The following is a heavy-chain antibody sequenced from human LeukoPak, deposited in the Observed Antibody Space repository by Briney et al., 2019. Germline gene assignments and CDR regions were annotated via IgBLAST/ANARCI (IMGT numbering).Heavy chain of an antibody. CDR3: AKDDAWLQYGD. CDR2: ISPNGVIT. D-gene: IGHD5-24*01. J-gene: IGHJ4*02. Sequence: GGSLRLSCSASGFTFSSHGMNWVRQAPGKGLEWVSGISPNGVITYYADSVKGRFTISRDNSKGTVSLQMNSLRPEDTAVYYCAKDDAWLQYGDWGRGTLVTVSS. CDR1: GFTFSSHG. V-gene: IGHV3-23*01.